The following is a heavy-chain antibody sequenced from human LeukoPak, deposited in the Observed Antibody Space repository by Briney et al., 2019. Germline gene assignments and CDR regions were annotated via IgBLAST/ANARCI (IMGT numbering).Heavy chain of an antibody. Sequence: SETLSLTCTVSAYSVSSGYYWGWIRQPPGKGLEWIGSIYYSGSTYYNPSLKSRVTISVDTSKNQFSLNLSSVTAADTAVYYCARDAYNYGGRTHPYYFDYWAQGTLVTVSS. CDR2: IYYSGST. D-gene: IGHD5-18*01. V-gene: IGHV4-38-2*02. J-gene: IGHJ4*02. CDR1: AYSVSSGYY. CDR3: ARDAYNYGGRTHPYYFDY.